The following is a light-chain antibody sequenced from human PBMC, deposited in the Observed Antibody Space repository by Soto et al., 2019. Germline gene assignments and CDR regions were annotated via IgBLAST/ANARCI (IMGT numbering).Light chain of an antibody. Sequence: EIVLTQSPGTLSLSPGESATISCRGSQTVSSRYLAWYQQKTGQAPRFLIYAESSRATGIPDRLSGSGSGTDFTLTISRLEPEDFAVYYCQQYGSSPLTCGGGTKVDIK. CDR3: QQYGSSPLT. V-gene: IGKV3-20*01. CDR1: QTVSSRY. J-gene: IGKJ4*01. CDR2: AES.